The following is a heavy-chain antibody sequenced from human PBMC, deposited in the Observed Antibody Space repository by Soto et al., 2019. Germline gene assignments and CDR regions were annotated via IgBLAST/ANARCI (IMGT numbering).Heavy chain of an antibody. Sequence: GESLKISCKGSGYSVTSYWMGWVRQMPGKGLEWMGIIYPGDSDTRYSPSFQGQVTISADKSISTAYLQWSSLKASDTAMYYCARDFWSGYYPNNYYYYGMDVWGQGTTLTVSS. CDR1: GYSVTSYW. CDR2: IYPGDSDT. J-gene: IGHJ6*02. D-gene: IGHD3-3*01. V-gene: IGHV5-51*01. CDR3: ARDFWSGYYPNNYYYYGMDV.